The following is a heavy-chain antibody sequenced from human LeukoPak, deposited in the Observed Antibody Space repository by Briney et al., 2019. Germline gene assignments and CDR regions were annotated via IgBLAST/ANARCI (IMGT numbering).Heavy chain of an antibody. Sequence: GRSLRLSCAASGFTFSSYTIHWVRQAPGKGLEWVSAISGSGGSTYYADSVKGRFTISRDNSKSTLYLQTSSLRAEDTAVYYCAKVSPYGGAPCWGQGTLLTASS. D-gene: IGHD4-17*01. CDR2: ISGSGGST. CDR1: GFTFSSYT. CDR3: AKVSPYGGAPC. J-gene: IGHJ4*02. V-gene: IGHV3-23*01.